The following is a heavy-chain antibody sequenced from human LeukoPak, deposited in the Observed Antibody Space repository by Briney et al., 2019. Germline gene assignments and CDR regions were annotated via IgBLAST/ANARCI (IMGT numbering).Heavy chain of an antibody. Sequence: GGSLRLSCAASGFTFSSCAMHWVRQAPGKGLEWVAVISYDGSNKYYADSVKGRFTISRDNSKNTLYLQMNSLRAEDTAVYYCARDLGYCSGGSCLNWFDPWGQGTLVTVSS. V-gene: IGHV3-30-3*01. CDR1: GFTFSSCA. J-gene: IGHJ5*02. D-gene: IGHD2-15*01. CDR2: ISYDGSNK. CDR3: ARDLGYCSGGSCLNWFDP.